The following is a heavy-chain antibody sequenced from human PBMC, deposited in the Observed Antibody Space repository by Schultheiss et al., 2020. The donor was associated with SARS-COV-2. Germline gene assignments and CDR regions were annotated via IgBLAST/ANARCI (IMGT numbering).Heavy chain of an antibody. CDR1: GFTFSSYW. Sequence: GESLKISCAASGFTFSSYWMHWVRQAPGKGLVWVSRINSDGSSTSYADSVKGRFTISRDNAKNTLYLQMNSLRAEDTAVYYCASLSGYGYSNGYYYYGMDVWGQGTTVTVSS. CDR3: ASLSGYGYSNGYYYYGMDV. J-gene: IGHJ6*02. V-gene: IGHV3-74*01. CDR2: INSDGSST. D-gene: IGHD4-11*01.